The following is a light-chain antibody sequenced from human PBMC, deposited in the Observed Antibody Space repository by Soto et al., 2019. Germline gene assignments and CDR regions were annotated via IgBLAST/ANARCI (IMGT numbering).Light chain of an antibody. CDR3: QKYHNSILM. V-gene: IGKV3-20*01. Sequence: ENVLTQSPGTLSLSPGERATLSCRASQSVSSSHLAWYQQKPGQAPRLLMYGASSMATGIPDRFSGGGSGADFTLTIRRMEPEDFGVYYCQKYHNSILMFGQGTKVDIK. CDR2: GAS. J-gene: IGKJ1*01. CDR1: QSVSSSH.